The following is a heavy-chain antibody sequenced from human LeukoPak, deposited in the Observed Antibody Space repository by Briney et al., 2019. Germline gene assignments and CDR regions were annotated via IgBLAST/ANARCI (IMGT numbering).Heavy chain of an antibody. CDR1: GDSISSSNYY. V-gene: IGHV4-39*02. CDR2: IYYSGST. Sequence: PSETLSLTCTVSGDSISSSNYYWGWIRQPPGKGLEWIGSIYYSGSTYYNPSLKSRVTISVDTSKSQFFLKLTSVTAADTAVYYCARDPTTVVTLPYYFDFWGQGTLVTVSA. J-gene: IGHJ4*02. CDR3: ARDPTTVVTLPYYFDF. D-gene: IGHD4-23*01.